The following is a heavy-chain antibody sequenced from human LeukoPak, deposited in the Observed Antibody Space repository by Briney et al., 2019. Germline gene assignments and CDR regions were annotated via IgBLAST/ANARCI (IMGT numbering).Heavy chain of an antibody. Sequence: RPGGSLRLSCAASGFTFSSYGMSWVRQAPGKGLEWVSAISGSGGSTYYADSVKGRFTISRDNSKNTLYLQMNSLRAEDTAVYYCARSWAPSGYSGYGPFDYWGQGTLVTVSS. CDR2: ISGSGGST. CDR1: GFTFSSYG. V-gene: IGHV3-23*01. J-gene: IGHJ4*02. D-gene: IGHD5-12*01. CDR3: ARSWAPSGYSGYGPFDY.